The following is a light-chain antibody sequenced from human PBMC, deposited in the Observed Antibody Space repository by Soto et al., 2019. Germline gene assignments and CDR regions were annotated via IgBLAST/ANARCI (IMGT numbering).Light chain of an antibody. Sequence: MMMKQSTATLSVSPGKRVTFSCRTSHSVNSHVAGYQQKPGHAPRILLYGASTRATGIPVRFIGTGFGTEFTLTSSSLTSEDFAVDYCQQYKNWPLFCQGTRLEIK. J-gene: IGKJ5*01. CDR3: QQYKNWPL. CDR1: HSVNSH. V-gene: IGKV3-15*01. CDR2: GAS.